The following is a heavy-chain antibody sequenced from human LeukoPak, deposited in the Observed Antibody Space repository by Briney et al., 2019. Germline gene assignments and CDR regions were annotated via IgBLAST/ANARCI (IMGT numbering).Heavy chain of an antibody. Sequence: GESLKISCKGSGYSFTSYWIGWVRQMPGNGLEWMGIIYPGDSDTRYSPSFQGQVTISADKSISTAYLQWSSLKASDTAMYYCARAYYYDSSGYFPNVMDVWGQGTTVTVSS. J-gene: IGHJ6*02. D-gene: IGHD3-22*01. CDR2: IYPGDSDT. CDR3: ARAYYYDSSGYFPNVMDV. V-gene: IGHV5-51*01. CDR1: GYSFTSYW.